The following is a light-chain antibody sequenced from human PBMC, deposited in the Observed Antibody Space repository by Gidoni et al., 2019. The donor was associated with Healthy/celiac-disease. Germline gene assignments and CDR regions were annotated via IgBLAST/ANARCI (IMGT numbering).Light chain of an antibody. Sequence: DIKMTQSPSTLSASVGDRVTITCRASQSISSWLAWYQQKPGKAPNLLIYKASSLESGVPSRFSGSGSGTEFTLTISSLQPDDFATYYCQQYNSYLTWTFXXXTKVEIK. CDR3: QQYNSYLTWT. CDR1: QSISSW. CDR2: KAS. V-gene: IGKV1-5*03. J-gene: IGKJ1*01.